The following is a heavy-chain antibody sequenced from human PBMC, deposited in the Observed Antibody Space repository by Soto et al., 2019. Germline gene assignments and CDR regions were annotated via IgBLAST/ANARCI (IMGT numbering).Heavy chain of an antibody. V-gene: IGHV4-59*08. Sequence: PSETLSLTCTVSGGSISSYYWSWIRQPPGKGLEWIGYIYYSGSTNYNPSLKSRVTISVDTSKNQFSLKLSSVTAADTAVYYCARVLLWFGELPHPYYMDVRGKGTTVTVSS. J-gene: IGHJ6*03. CDR2: IYYSGST. D-gene: IGHD3-10*01. CDR1: GGSISSYY. CDR3: ARVLLWFGELPHPYYMDV.